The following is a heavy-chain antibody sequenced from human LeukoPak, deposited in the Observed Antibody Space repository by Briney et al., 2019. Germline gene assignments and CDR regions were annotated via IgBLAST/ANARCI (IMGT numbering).Heavy chain of an antibody. CDR2: ISGSGGST. V-gene: IGHV3-23*01. CDR1: GFTFSSYG. J-gene: IGHJ3*02. Sequence: PGRSLRLSCAASGFTFSSYGMHWVRQAPGKGLEWVSAISGSGGSTYYADSVKGRFTISRDNSKNTLYLQMNSLRAEDTAVYYCAKTTGSSGAFDIWGQGTMVTVSS. CDR3: AKTTGSSGAFDI. D-gene: IGHD6-25*01.